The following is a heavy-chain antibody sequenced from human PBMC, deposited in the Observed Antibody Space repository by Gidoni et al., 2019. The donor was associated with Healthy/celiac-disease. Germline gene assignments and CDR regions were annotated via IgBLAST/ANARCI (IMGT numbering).Heavy chain of an antibody. CDR2: IWYDGSNK. V-gene: IGHV3-33*01. CDR3: ARDRAIVVVPAAITAVFDY. D-gene: IGHD2-2*02. CDR1: GFTFSSYD. J-gene: IGHJ4*02. Sequence: QVQLVVSGGGVVQPGRSLRLSCAASGFTFSSYDMHWVSQAPGKGLEWVEVIWYDGSNKYYADSVKGRFTISRDNSKNTLYMKMNSLKAEDTAVDYCARDRAIVVVPAAITAVFDYWGQGTLVTVSS.